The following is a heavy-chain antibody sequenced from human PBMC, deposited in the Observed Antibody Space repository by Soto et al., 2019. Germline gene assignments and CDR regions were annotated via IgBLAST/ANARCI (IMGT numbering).Heavy chain of an antibody. CDR1: GFTFSSYG. Sequence: PGVSLRLSCAASGFTFSSYGMHWVRQAPGKGLEWVAVISYDGSNKYYADSVKGRFTISRDNSKNTLYLQMNSLRAEDTAVYYCAIDTDGVGATAAAWGQGTMVTVSS. CDR3: AIDTDGVGATAAA. J-gene: IGHJ3*01. CDR2: ISYDGSNK. D-gene: IGHD1-26*01. V-gene: IGHV3-30*03.